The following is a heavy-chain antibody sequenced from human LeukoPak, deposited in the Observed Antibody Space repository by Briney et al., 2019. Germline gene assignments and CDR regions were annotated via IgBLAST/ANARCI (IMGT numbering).Heavy chain of an antibody. Sequence: PGGSLILSCGASGFTFSSYWMSWVRQAPGRGLEWVANIKQDGSEKDYVDSVKGRFTISRDNAKNSLYLQMTNLRAEDTAIYYCAKLGGTARFDPWGQGTLVTVSS. CDR2: IKQDGSEK. CDR1: GFTFSSYW. V-gene: IGHV3-7*01. J-gene: IGHJ5*02. CDR3: AKLGGTARFDP. D-gene: IGHD6-19*01.